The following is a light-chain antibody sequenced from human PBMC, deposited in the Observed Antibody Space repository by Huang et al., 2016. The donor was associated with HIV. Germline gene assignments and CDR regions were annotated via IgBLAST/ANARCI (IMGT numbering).Light chain of an antibody. Sequence: EIVMTQSPDTLSVSPGERATLSCRASQSVRSNLAWYQQKPGQAPRLLIYDASTRATGVPARFSGSGSGTQFTLSISSLQSEDFAVYYCQQYDNWPPFTFGPGTKVDIK. CDR1: QSVRSN. J-gene: IGKJ3*01. CDR2: DAS. V-gene: IGKV3-15*01. CDR3: QQYDNWPPFT.